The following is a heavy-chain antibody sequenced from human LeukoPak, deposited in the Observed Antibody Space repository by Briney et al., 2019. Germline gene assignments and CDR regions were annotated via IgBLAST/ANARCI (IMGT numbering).Heavy chain of an antibody. D-gene: IGHD3-10*01. CDR1: GFTFSSYA. Sequence: PGGSLRLSCAASGFTFSSYAMSWVRQAPGKGLQRVSGISGSGDSTFYGDSVKGRFTISRDNSKNTLYLQMNSLRAEDTAVYFCAKGLYYYNSGSFDYWGQGTLVTVS. CDR3: AKGLYYYNSGSFDY. V-gene: IGHV3-23*01. J-gene: IGHJ4*02. CDR2: ISGSGDST.